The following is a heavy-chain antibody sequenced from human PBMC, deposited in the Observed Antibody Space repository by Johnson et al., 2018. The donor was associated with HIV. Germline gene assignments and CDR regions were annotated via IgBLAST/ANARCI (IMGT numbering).Heavy chain of an antibody. CDR1: GFTFSSYG. CDR3: ASEEWELLGDAFDI. Sequence: QVQLVESGGGVVQPGGSLRLSCAASGFTFSSYGMHWVRQAPGKGPEWVAVISFDGNLKKYADSVKGRFTISRDNSKNTLYLQMNSLRAEDTAVYYCASEEWELLGDAFDIWGQGTMVTVSS. J-gene: IGHJ3*02. D-gene: IGHD1-26*01. CDR2: ISFDGNLK. V-gene: IGHV3-30*03.